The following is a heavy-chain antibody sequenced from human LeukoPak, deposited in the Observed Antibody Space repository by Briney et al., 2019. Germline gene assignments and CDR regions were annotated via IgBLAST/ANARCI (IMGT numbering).Heavy chain of an antibody. CDR3: ARGGDSFSEAAF. CDR1: EFTFSSYV. J-gene: IGHJ1*01. V-gene: IGHV3-21*01. D-gene: IGHD6-25*01. Sequence: GGSLRLSCAASEFTFSSYVMAWVRQAPGKGLEWVSTITPGGGTYYVDSVKGRFTISRDNAKNSVFLHLNSLRAEDTAVYYCARGGDSFSEAAFWGQGTLVTVSS. CDR2: ITPGGGT.